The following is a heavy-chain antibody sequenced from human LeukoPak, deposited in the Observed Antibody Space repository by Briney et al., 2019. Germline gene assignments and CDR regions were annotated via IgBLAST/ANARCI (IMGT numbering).Heavy chain of an antibody. CDR2: VTGGGGST. CDR3: AKDATLAVAGSYFNY. Sequence: LEWVSGVTGGGGSTYYADSVKGRFTVSSDNSKNILYLEMNSLRSEDTATYYCAKDATLAVAGSYFNYWGQGALVTVSS. J-gene: IGHJ4*02. V-gene: IGHV3-23*01. D-gene: IGHD6-19*01.